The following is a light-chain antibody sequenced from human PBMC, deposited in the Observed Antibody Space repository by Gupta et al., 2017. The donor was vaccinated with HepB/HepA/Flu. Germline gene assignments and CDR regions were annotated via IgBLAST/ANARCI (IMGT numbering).Light chain of an antibody. CDR3: CSYAGSYIHYV. V-gene: IGLV2-11*01. CDR1: SSDVGGYKY. J-gene: IGLJ1*01. Sequence: QSALTQPRSVSGSPGQSVTITCTGTSSDVGGYKYVSWYQQHPGKAPKVMIYDVNKRPSGVPDRFSGSKSGNTASLTISGPQAEDEADYYCCSYAGSYIHYVFGIGTKVTVL. CDR2: DVN.